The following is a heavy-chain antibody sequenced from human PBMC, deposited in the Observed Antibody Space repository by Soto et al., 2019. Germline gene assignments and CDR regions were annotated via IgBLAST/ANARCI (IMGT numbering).Heavy chain of an antibody. V-gene: IGHV1-69*12. CDR2: IMPIFRTP. Sequence: QVQLEQSGAEVKKPGSSVKVSCKASGGTFSNSAISWVRQAPGQGLEWMGGIMPIFRTPDYAQKFQGRVTVSADESTSTANRELGGLRSDDTAVYYCARDKARLQLGGNYYYSLDVWGQGTTVTVSS. D-gene: IGHD5-12*01. CDR3: ARDKARLQLGGNYYYSLDV. J-gene: IGHJ6*02. CDR1: GGTFSNSA.